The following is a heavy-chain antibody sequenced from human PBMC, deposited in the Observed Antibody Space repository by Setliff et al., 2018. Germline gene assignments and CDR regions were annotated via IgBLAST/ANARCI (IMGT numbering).Heavy chain of an antibody. D-gene: IGHD3-3*01. CDR2: ITSATGKT. V-gene: IGHV1-18*01. Sequence: ASVKVSCKTSGYTFDDYGITWVRQVPGQGLEWMGWITSATGKTYSAEKFQDRVTLTTDTSTSTAYLELRSLGSDDTAVYYCSRLVRFCTKTACQRLSGGEFWGQGTLVTVSS. J-gene: IGHJ4*02. CDR1: GYTFDDYG. CDR3: SRLVRFCTKTACQRLSGGEF.